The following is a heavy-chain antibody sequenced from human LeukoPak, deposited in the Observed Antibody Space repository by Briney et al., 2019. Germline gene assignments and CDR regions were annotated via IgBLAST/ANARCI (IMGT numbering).Heavy chain of an antibody. CDR3: ARVGIFGVVIINYFDY. J-gene: IGHJ4*02. V-gene: IGHV1-2*02. D-gene: IGHD3-3*01. CDR2: INPNSGGT. CDR1: GYTFTGYY. Sequence: ASVKVSCKASGYTFTGYYMHWVRQAPGQGLEWMGWINPNSGGTNYAQKLQGRVTMTRDTSISTAYMELSRLRSDDTAVYYCARVGIFGVVIINYFDYWGQGTLVTVSS.